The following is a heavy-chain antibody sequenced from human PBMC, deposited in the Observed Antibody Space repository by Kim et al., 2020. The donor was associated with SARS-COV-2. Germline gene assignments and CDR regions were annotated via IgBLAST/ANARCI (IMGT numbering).Heavy chain of an antibody. CDR2: IIPIFGTA. J-gene: IGHJ5*02. CDR3: ARDKISGYCSSTSCYTSWFDP. V-gene: IGHV1-69*13. CDR1: GGTFSSYA. Sequence: SVKVSCKASGGTFSSYAISWVRQAPGQGLEWMGGIIPIFGTANYAQKFQGRVTITADESTSTAYMELSSLRSEDTAVYYCARDKISGYCSSTSCYTSWFDPWGQGTLVTVSS. D-gene: IGHD2-2*02.